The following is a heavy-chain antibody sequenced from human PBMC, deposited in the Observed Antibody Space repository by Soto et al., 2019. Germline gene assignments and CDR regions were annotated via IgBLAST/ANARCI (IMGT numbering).Heavy chain of an antibody. CDR2: IYYSGST. CDR1: GGSISSYY. D-gene: IGHD2-21*02. V-gene: IGHV4-59*01. Sequence: TSETLSLTCTVSGGSISSYYWSWIRQPPGKGLEWIGYIYYSGSTNYNPSLKSRVTISVDTSKNQFSLKLSSVTAADTAVYYCARLAYCGGGCYWGGMDVWGQGTTVTVSS. J-gene: IGHJ6*02. CDR3: ARLAYCGGGCYWGGMDV.